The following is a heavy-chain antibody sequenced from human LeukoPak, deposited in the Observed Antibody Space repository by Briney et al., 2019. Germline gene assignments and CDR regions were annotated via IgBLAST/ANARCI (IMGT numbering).Heavy chain of an antibody. V-gene: IGHV3-23*01. Sequence: QPGGSLRLSCAASGFTFSSYAMRWVRQAPGKGLEWVSAFGAGTGAITIYADSVKGRFTISRDDSKSTLYLQMNSLRAEDTAVYYCVATLSYRYSGYRFDYWGQGTLVTVSS. J-gene: IGHJ4*02. CDR3: VATLSYRYSGYRFDY. CDR1: GFTFSSYA. CDR2: FGAGTGAIT. D-gene: IGHD5-12*01.